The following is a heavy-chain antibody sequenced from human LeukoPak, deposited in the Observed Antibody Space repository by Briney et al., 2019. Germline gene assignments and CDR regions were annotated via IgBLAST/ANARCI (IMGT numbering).Heavy chain of an antibody. D-gene: IGHD6-25*01. CDR2: ISYEGSNK. CDR1: GFTLSSYG. J-gene: IGHJ6*02. CDR3: AKDAADYYGMDV. V-gene: IGHV3-30*18. Sequence: PGGSLRLSCAAWGFTLSSYGMQGVRQARGKGVEGVAVISYEGSNKYYGDCVKGGFTISRENSKTTLYLQMNSLRAEATAVYYCAKDAADYYGMDVWGQGTTVTVSS.